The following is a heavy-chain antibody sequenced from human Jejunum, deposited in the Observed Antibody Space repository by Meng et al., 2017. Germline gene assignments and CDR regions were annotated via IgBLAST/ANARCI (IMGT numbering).Heavy chain of an antibody. Sequence: GESLKISCAVSGFTFSGAWMSWVRQAPGKGLEWVSRIKSKRDGATTDYAAPVKGRFTISRDDSENTVYLKMNSLKAEDTAVYYCTHGHLAGTFFDYWSQGILVTVSS. J-gene: IGHJ4*02. D-gene: IGHD1-1*01. V-gene: IGHV3-15*01. CDR2: IKSKRDGATT. CDR1: GFTFSGAW. CDR3: THGHLAGTFFDY.